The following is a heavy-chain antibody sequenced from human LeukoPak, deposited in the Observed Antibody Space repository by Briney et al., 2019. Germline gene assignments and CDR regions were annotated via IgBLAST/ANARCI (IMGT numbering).Heavy chain of an antibody. CDR2: IKSKTDGGTT. CDR1: GFTFSNAW. D-gene: IGHD3-22*01. CDR3: TTFYDSSGFQRMLPQH. Sequence: GGSLRLSCAASGFTFSNAWMSWVRQAPGKGLEWVGRIKSKTDGGTTDYAAPVKGRFTISRDDSKNTLYLQMNSLKTEDTAVYYCTTFYDSSGFQRMLPQHWGQGTLVTVSS. V-gene: IGHV3-15*01. J-gene: IGHJ1*01.